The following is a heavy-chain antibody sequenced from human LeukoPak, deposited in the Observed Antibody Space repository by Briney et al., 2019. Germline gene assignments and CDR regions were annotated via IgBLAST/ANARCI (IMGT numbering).Heavy chain of an antibody. D-gene: IGHD3-22*01. J-gene: IGHJ3*02. CDR3: ARDSYHYQESSGWGAFDI. V-gene: IGHV4-39*07. CDR2: IYYSGST. Sequence: SETLSLTCTVSGGSISSSSYYWGWIRQPPGKGLEWIGSIYYSGSTYYNPSLKSRVTISVDTSKNQFSLKLSSVTAADTAVYYRARDSYHYQESSGWGAFDIWGQGTMVTVSS. CDR1: GGSISSSSYY.